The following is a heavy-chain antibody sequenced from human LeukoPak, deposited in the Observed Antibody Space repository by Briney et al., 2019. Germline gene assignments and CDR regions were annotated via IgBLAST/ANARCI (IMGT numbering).Heavy chain of an antibody. D-gene: IGHD3-22*01. J-gene: IGHJ4*02. V-gene: IGHV3-9*01. CDR1: GFTFDDYA. Sequence: GGSLRLSCAASGFTFDDYAMHPVRHAPGKGLEWVSGISWNSGSIGYADSVKGRFTISRDNAKNSLYLQMNSLRAEDTALYYCAKVRHNYYDSSGFDYWGQGTLVTVSS. CDR2: ISWNSGSI. CDR3: AKVRHNYYDSSGFDY.